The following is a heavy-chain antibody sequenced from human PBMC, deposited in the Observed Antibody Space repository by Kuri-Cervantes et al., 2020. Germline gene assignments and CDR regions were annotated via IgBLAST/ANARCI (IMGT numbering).Heavy chain of an antibody. Sequence: LRLSCTISGGSISGNYWSWIRQPPGKGLEWIGYIYHSGSTYYNPSLKSRVTISVDRSKNQFSLKLSSVTAADTALYYCARGRYNDYWRAFDFWGQGTMVTVSS. D-gene: IGHD1-1*01. V-gene: IGHV4-30-2*01. J-gene: IGHJ3*01. CDR2: IYHSGST. CDR1: GGSISGNY. CDR3: ARGRYNDYWRAFDF.